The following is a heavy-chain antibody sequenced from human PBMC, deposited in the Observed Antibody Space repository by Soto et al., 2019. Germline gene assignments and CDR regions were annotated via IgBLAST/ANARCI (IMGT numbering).Heavy chain of an antibody. Sequence: ASVKLSFKASNDGLCSHFSDWLRQAPGEGLEWMGIINPGPNSASYSKELQGRLTLTSDMPSRTVYMQPSNLRDEDTAVYYCAKAYGASHSPFDYWGQGTLVTVSS. CDR2: INPGPNSA. CDR3: AKAYGASHSPFDY. J-gene: IGHJ4*02. V-gene: IGHV1-46*01. D-gene: IGHD2-21*01. CDR1: NDGLCSHF.